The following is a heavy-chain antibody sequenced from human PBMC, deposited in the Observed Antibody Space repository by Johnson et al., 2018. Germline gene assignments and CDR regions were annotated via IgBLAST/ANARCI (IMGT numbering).Heavy chain of an antibody. CDR2: ISYDGNNK. CDR1: GFTFSSYG. Sequence: QVQLVQSGGGVVQPGRTLRLSCAASGFTFSSYGMHWVRQAPGKGLEWVAVISYDGNNKYYADSVRGRYTISRDNSKNTLYLQMNSRRAEDTAVYSCAKNGDLVDYYYYMDVWGDGTTVTVSS. D-gene: IGHD4-17*01. CDR3: AKNGDLVDYYYYMDV. V-gene: IGHV3-30*18. J-gene: IGHJ6*03.